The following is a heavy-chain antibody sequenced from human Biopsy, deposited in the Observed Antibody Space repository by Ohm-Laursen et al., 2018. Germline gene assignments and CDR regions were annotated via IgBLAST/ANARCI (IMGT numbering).Heavy chain of an antibody. Sequence: TLSLTCTVSGGSFTGHYWSWIRQPPGEGLEWIGHNSYTGYTSYNASLKSRVTISVDTSRNHFSLRLSSLTAADTAVYYCARGSNDFGGLYFPRWGQGTLLTVSS. CDR3: ARGSNDFGGLYFPR. J-gene: IGHJ4*02. CDR1: GGSFTGHY. CDR2: NSYTGYT. D-gene: IGHD4-23*01. V-gene: IGHV4-59*11.